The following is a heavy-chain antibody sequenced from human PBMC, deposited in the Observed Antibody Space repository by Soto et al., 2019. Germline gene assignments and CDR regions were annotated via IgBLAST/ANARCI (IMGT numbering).Heavy chain of an antibody. V-gene: IGHV1-18*01. J-gene: IGHJ3*02. CDR1: CYAFTSYG. CDR2: LSLSNXNK. CDR3: ARDDYYYDGRGFSFDAFEI. Sequence: ASVKFSCKASCYAFTSYGSSWLRQAPGQGHAWMALLSLSNXNKNSPQNLEGTVTMPTDTFRRTAYMELRSLRSDATAVYYRARDDYYYDGRGFSFDAFEIGGLGAMVTVSS. D-gene: IGHD3-22*01.